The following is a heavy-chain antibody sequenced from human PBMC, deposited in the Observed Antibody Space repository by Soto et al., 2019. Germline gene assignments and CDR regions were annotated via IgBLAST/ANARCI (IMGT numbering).Heavy chain of an antibody. CDR3: AGDTGGNSGSFDI. D-gene: IGHD2-21*02. CDR1: GGSISTDGNY. Sequence: QVQLQESGPGLVKPSQTLSLTCTVSGGSISTDGNYWSWVRQHPGKGLEWIGYIYYSETTDYNPSFKSRVTLSVDTTKNQFSLKLTSVTAADTAVYYCAGDTGGNSGSFDIWGQGTMVIVSS. J-gene: IGHJ3*02. CDR2: IYYSETT. V-gene: IGHV4-31*03.